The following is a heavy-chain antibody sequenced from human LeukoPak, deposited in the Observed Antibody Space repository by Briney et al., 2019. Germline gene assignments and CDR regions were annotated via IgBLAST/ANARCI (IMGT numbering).Heavy chain of an antibody. D-gene: IGHD3-9*01. CDR2: ISYDGSNK. J-gene: IGHJ1*01. CDR3: ARDGHYDILTGYLQD. CDR1: GFTFSSYA. V-gene: IGHV3-30-3*01. Sequence: GGSLRLSCAASGFTFSSYAMHWVRQAPGKGLEWVAVISYDGSNKYYADSVKGRFTISRDNAKNSLYLQMNSLRAEDTAVYYCARDGHYDILTGYLQDWGQGTLVTVSS.